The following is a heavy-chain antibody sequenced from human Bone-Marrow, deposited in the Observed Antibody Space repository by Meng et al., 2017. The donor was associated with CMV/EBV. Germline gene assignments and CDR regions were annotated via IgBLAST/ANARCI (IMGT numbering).Heavy chain of an antibody. CDR3: ARLGDIVVVPAAKAGVFGMDV. Sequence: SETLSLTCTVSGGSISSGGYYWSWIRQHPGKGLEWIGYIYYSGSTYYNPSLKSRVTISVDTSKNQFSLKLSSVTAADTAVYYCARLGDIVVVPAAKAGVFGMDVCGQGTTVTVSS. J-gene: IGHJ6*02. V-gene: IGHV4-31*03. CDR2: IYYSGST. D-gene: IGHD2-2*01. CDR1: GGSISSGGYY.